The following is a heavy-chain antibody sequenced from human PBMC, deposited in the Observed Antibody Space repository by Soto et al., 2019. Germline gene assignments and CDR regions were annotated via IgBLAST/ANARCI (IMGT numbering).Heavy chain of an antibody. V-gene: IGHV3-23*01. Sequence: EVHLLESGGGLVQPGGSLRLSCAASELSSSNHAMTWVRQAPGKGLEWVSGISGTVGGAYYADSVKGRFTISRDNSRSTLYLQMNSLRVEDTAVYYCASGGLHGYTNGGLSYFHSWGQETLVTVSS. D-gene: IGHD5-18*01. J-gene: IGHJ4*02. CDR2: ISGTVGGA. CDR3: ASGGLHGYTNGGLSYFHS. CDR1: ELSSSNHA.